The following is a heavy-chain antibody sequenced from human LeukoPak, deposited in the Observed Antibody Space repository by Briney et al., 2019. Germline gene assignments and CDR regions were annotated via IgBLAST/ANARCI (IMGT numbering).Heavy chain of an antibody. CDR2: LDPKNGNT. CDR3: ARSHTQKGYCGGGRCYPTVWWFDP. J-gene: IGHJ5*02. V-gene: IGHV1-8*01. CDR1: GYTFTSND. D-gene: IGHD2-15*01. Sequence: GASVKVSCKASGYTFTSNDINWVRQAAGQGLEWMAWLDPKNGNTGYAQKFQGRVTMTWNTSISTAYMELSSLKSEDTAVYHCARSHTQKGYCGGGRCYPTVWWFDPWGQGTLVTVSS.